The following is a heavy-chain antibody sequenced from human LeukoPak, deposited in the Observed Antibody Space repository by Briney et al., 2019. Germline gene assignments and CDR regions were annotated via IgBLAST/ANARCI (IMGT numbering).Heavy chain of an antibody. D-gene: IGHD4-11*01. Sequence: GGSLRLSYVASGFTFSDYAMNWVRQAPGKGLEWVSTFKTNSGQVYHAESVRGRFTISRDNSKNTVYLQMSSLRAEDTALYYCARSVPDYTRFDYWGQEALVTVSP. CDR2: FKTNSGQV. J-gene: IGHJ4*02. CDR3: ARSVPDYTRFDY. CDR1: GFTFSDYA. V-gene: IGHV3-23*01.